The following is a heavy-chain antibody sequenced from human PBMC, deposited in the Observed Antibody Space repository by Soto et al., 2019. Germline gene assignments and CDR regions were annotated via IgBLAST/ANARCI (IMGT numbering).Heavy chain of an antibody. V-gene: IGHV3-15*01. J-gene: IGHJ4*02. CDR1: GFIFSKAW. Sequence: GWSLRLSCEASGFIFSKAWMSWVRLTPGKGLEWVGRIKNKTDGGITDYPAPVRDRFTISRDDSRNRLYLQMNSLRTEDTAVYYCITDPYYDFWSGYHFDYWGQGTLVTGPS. D-gene: IGHD3-3*01. CDR3: ITDPYYDFWSGYHFDY. CDR2: IKNKTDGGIT.